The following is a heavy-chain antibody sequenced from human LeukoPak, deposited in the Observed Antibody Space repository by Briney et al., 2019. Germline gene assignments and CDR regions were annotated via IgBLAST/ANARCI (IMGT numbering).Heavy chain of an antibody. CDR1: GYTFTGYY. Sequence: ASVKVSCKASGYTFTGYYIHRVRQAPGQGLEWMGWLNPNSGATNVAQKFQGRVTMTRDTSINTAYMGMSSLRSDDTAVYYCARDFQWLVPAEYFQHWGQGTVVTVSS. CDR2: LNPNSGAT. J-gene: IGHJ1*01. CDR3: ARDFQWLVPAEYFQH. D-gene: IGHD6-19*01. V-gene: IGHV1-2*02.